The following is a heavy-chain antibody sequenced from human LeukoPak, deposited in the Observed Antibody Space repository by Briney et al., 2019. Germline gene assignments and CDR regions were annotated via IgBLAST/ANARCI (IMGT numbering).Heavy chain of an antibody. D-gene: IGHD3-22*01. J-gene: IGHJ4*02. CDR2: ISSSSSYI. CDR1: GFTFSSYS. Sequence: GGSLRLSCAASGFTFSSYSMNWVRQAPGKGLEWVSSISSSSSYIYYADSMKGRFTISRDNAKNSLYLQMNSLRAEDTAVYYCARDDSTSLFDYWGQGTLVTVSS. V-gene: IGHV3-21*01. CDR3: ARDDSTSLFDY.